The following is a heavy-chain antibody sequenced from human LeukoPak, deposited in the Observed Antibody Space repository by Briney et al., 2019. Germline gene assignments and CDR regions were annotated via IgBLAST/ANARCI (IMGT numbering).Heavy chain of an antibody. CDR2: IYWDEDK. D-gene: IGHD1-26*01. CDR3: AHRDGSNFVNWFDP. J-gene: IGHJ5*02. Sequence: GSGPTLVNPTQPLTLTFTLSGFSLSTSAVGGGWIRQPPGKALEWLSLIYWDEDKRYSPSLKSRLTITKDTSKNQVVLTMTNMDHVDTATYYCAHRDGSNFVNWFDPWGQGTLVTVSS. CDR1: GFSLSTSAVG. V-gene: IGHV2-5*02.